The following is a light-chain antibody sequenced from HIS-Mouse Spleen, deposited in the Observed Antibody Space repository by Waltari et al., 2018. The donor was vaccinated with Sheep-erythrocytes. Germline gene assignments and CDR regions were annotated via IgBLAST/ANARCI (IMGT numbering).Light chain of an antibody. CDR2: DVS. CDR3: CSYAGSYTLV. V-gene: IGLV2-11*01. Sequence: QSALTQPRSVSGSPGQSVTLSCTGTSSDVGGYNYVSWYQQHPGKAPKLMIYDVSKRPSGVPDRFSGSKSGKTASLTMSGLQAEDEADYYCCSYAGSYTLVFGGGTKLTVL. CDR1: SSDVGGYNY. J-gene: IGLJ2*01.